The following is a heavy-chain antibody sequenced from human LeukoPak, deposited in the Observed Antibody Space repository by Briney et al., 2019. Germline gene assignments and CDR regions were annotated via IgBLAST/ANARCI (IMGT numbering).Heavy chain of an antibody. Sequence: SQTLSLTCTLSGGSISSGDYYWRWVRQPPGKGLEWIVYIYYSGSTYYNPSLKSRVTISIQTSKNQFSLKLTSVTAADTAVYYCAGDYGDLLTGIRFDTWGQGTLVTVSS. CDR2: IYYSGST. CDR3: AGDYGDLLTGIRFDT. J-gene: IGHJ5*02. V-gene: IGHV4-30-4*01. D-gene: IGHD4-17*01. CDR1: GGSISSGDYY.